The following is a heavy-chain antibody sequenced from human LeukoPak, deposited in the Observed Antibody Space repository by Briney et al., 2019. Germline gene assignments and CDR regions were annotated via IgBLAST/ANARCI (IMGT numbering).Heavy chain of an antibody. D-gene: IGHD3-10*01. CDR3: ARQYYGSGSYSLDY. CDR1: GGSFSSYY. J-gene: IGHJ4*02. CDR2: IYYSGST. V-gene: IGHV4-59*01. Sequence: PSETLSLTCTVSGGSFSSYYWSWIRQPPGKGLEWIGYIYYSGSTNYNPSLKSRVTISVDTSKNQFSLKLSSVTAADTAVYYCARQYYGSGSYSLDYWGQGTLVTVSS.